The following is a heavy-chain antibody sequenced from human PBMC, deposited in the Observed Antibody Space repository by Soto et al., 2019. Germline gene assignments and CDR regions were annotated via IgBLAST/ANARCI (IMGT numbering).Heavy chain of an antibody. Sequence: GGSLRLSCAASGFTFSSYWMSWVRQAPGKGLEWVANIKQDGSEKYYVDSAKGRFTISRDNAKNSLYLQMNSLRAEDMAVYYCARDSPPFGYYYYMDVWGKGTTVTVSS. J-gene: IGHJ6*03. CDR2: IKQDGSEK. V-gene: IGHV3-7*01. D-gene: IGHD3-16*01. CDR1: GFTFSSYW. CDR3: ARDSPPFGYYYYMDV.